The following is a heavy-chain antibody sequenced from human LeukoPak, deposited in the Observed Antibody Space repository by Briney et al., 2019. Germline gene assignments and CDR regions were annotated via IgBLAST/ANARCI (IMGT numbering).Heavy chain of an antibody. CDR2: TYYRSKWYN. CDR1: GDSVSSSSAA. V-gene: IGHV6-1*01. D-gene: IGHD3-3*01. Sequence: SQTLSPTCAISGDSVSSSSAAWNWIRQSPSRGLEWLGRTYYRSKWYNDYAVSVKSRITINPDTSKNQFSLQLNSVTPEDTAVYYCARSRHDFWSGYYNRFDYWGQGTLVTVSS. CDR3: ARSRHDFWSGYYNRFDY. J-gene: IGHJ4*02.